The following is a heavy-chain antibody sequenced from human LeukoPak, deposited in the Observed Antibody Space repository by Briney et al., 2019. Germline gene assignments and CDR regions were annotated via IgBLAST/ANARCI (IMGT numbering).Heavy chain of an antibody. CDR3: ARLHDFGSPPVVDY. CDR1: GGSISSYY. J-gene: IGHJ4*02. D-gene: IGHD4-17*01. Sequence: SETLSLTCTVSGGSISSYYWSWIRQPPGKGLEWIGYIYYSGSTNYNPSLKSRVTISVDTSKNQFSLRLASVTAADTAVYYCARLHDFGSPPVVDYWGQGTLVTVSS. V-gene: IGHV4-59*08. CDR2: IYYSGST.